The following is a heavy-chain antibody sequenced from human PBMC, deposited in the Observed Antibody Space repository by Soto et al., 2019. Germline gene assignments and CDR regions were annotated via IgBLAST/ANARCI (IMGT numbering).Heavy chain of an antibody. V-gene: IGHV1-18*01. CDR2: ISAYNGNT. D-gene: IGHD5-18*01. J-gene: IGHJ4*02. CDR1: GYTFTSYG. CDR3: ARIQLDTIMALDY. Sequence: ASVKVSCKASGYTFTSYGVSWVRQDPGQGLEWMGWISAYNGNTNYAQKLQGRVTMTTDTSTSTAYMELRSLRVEDTAVYYCARIQLDTIMALDYWGQGTPVTVSS.